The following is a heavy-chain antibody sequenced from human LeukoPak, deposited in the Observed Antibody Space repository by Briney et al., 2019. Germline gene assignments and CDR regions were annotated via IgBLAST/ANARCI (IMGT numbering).Heavy chain of an antibody. CDR3: AKDGLIAVAGTGFDY. D-gene: IGHD6-19*01. CDR2: ISGSGGST. Sequence: PGGSLRLSCAASGFTFSSYAVSWVRQAPGKGLEWVSGISGSGGSTHYADSVKGRFVISRDNSKNTLYLQMNSLRAEDTAVYYCAKDGLIAVAGTGFDYWGQGTLVIVSS. J-gene: IGHJ4*02. V-gene: IGHV3-23*01. CDR1: GFTFSSYA.